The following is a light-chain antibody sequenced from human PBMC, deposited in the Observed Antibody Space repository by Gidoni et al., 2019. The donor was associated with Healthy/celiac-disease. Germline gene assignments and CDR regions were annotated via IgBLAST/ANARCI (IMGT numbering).Light chain of an antibody. CDR2: EGS. J-gene: IGLJ1*01. Sequence: QSALTQPASVSGSPGQSITISCTGTSSDVGNYNLVSWYQQHPGKAPKLMIYEGSKRPSGVSNRFSGSKSGNTASLTISGLQAEDEADYYCCSYAGSRTSLYVFGTGTKVTVL. V-gene: IGLV2-23*01. CDR3: CSYAGSRTSLYV. CDR1: SSDVGNYNL.